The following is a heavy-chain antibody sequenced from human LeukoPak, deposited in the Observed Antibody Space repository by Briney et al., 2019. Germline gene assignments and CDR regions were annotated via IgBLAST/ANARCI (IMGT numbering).Heavy chain of an antibody. CDR1: GYTLTGYY. D-gene: IGHD3-22*01. Sequence: ASVKVSCKASGYTLTGYYMHWVRQAPGQGLEWMGWINPNSGGTNYAQKFQGRVTITADKSTSTAYMELSSLRSEDTAVYYCASEGYDSSGYYYRFDYWGQGTLVTVSS. CDR2: INPNSGGT. CDR3: ASEGYDSSGYYYRFDY. J-gene: IGHJ4*02. V-gene: IGHV1-2*02.